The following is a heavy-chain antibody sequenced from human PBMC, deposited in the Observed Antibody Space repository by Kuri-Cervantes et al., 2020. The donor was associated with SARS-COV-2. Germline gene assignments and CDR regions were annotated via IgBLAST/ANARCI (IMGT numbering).Heavy chain of an antibody. J-gene: IGHJ4*02. V-gene: IGHV4-34*01. CDR2: INHSGST. D-gene: IGHD3-9*01. CDR3: ARHYAFDRFHK. CDR1: GGSFSGYY. Sequence: GSLRLSCAVYGGSFSGYYWSWIRQPPGKGLEWFGEINHSGSTNYNPSLKSRVTISVDTSKNQFSLKLTSVTAADTAIYYCARHYAFDRFHKWGQGTQVTVSS.